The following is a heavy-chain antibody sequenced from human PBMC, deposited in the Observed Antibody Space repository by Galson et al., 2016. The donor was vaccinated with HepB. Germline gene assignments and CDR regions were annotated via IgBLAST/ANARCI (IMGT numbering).Heavy chain of an antibody. J-gene: IGHJ4*02. CDR2: VTHDGHT. D-gene: IGHD6-25*01. CDR1: GGSFSSFS. Sequence: SETLSLTCVVSGGSFSSFSWSWIRQTPDKKLPWIGEVTHDGHTNYHPSLKTRVSMSLGTSKNQFSLKLRSVTAADTAMYFCAYSSGFLDSWGLGTWVTVSS. V-gene: IGHV4-34*01. CDR3: AYSSGFLDS.